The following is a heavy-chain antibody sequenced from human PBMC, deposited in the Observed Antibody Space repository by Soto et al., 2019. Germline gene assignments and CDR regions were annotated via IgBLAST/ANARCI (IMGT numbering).Heavy chain of an antibody. D-gene: IGHD6-6*01. V-gene: IGHV4-30-2*01. J-gene: IGHJ5*02. CDR2: IYHSGST. CDR1: GGSISSGGYS. CDR3: ARHMYCSSIWWFDP. Sequence: SETLSLTCAVSGGSISSGGYSWSWIRQPPGKGLEWIGYIYHSGSTYYNPSLKSRVTISVDRSKNQFSLKLSSVTAADTAVYYCARHMYCSSIWWFDPWGQGTLVTVSS.